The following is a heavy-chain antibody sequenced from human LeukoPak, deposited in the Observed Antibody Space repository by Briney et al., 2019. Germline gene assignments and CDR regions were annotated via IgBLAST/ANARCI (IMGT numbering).Heavy chain of an antibody. Sequence: SETLSLTCTVSGYSISSGYYWGWIRQPPGKGLEWIGSIYHSGSTYYNPSLKSRVTISVDTSKNQFSLKLSSVTAADTAVYYCASLTEKGGSYRLSYFDYWGQGTLVTVSS. J-gene: IGHJ4*02. CDR2: IYHSGST. V-gene: IGHV4-38-2*02. CDR1: GYSISSGYY. CDR3: ASLTEKGGSYRLSYFDY. D-gene: IGHD1-26*01.